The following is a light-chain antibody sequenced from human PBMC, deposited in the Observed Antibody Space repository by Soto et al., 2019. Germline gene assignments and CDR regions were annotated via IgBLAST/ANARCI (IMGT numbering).Light chain of an antibody. V-gene: IGLV2-23*01. CDR1: SSDVGSYNL. Sequence: QSVLTQPASVSRSPGQSITISCTGTSSDVGSYNLVSWYQQHPGKAPKLMIYEGSKRPSGVSNRFSGSKSGNTASLTISGLQAEDEADYYCCSYAGSDTLLFGGGTKLTVL. J-gene: IGLJ2*01. CDR2: EGS. CDR3: CSYAGSDTLL.